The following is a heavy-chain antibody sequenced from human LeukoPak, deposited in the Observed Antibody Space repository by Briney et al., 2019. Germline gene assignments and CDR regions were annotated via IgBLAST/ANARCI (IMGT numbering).Heavy chain of an antibody. D-gene: IGHD3-9*01. CDR1: GYTFTSYG. J-gene: IGHJ6*02. CDR2: ISAYNGNT. V-gene: IGHV1-18*01. CDR3: ARVGYYDILTGYLRDYGMDV. Sequence: ASVKVSCKASGYTFTSYGISWVRQAPGQGLEWMGWISAYNGNTNYAQKLQGRVTMTTDTSTSTAYMELSSLRSEDTAVYYCARVGYYDILTGYLRDYGMDVWGQGTTVTVSS.